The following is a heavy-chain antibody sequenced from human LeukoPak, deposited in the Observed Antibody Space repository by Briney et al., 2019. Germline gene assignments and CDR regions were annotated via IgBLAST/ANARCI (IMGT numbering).Heavy chain of an antibody. J-gene: IGHJ6*02. V-gene: IGHV4-39*02. CDR2: IYDSGST. CDR3: ARDSSYYGMDV. CDR1: GGSIRSSYYY. Sequence: SETLSLTCTVSGGSIRSSYYYWGWIRQPPGKGLEWIGSIYDSGSTYYNPSLKSRVTISVDTSKNQFSLKLNSVTAADTAVYYCARDSSYYGMDVWGQGTTVTVSS.